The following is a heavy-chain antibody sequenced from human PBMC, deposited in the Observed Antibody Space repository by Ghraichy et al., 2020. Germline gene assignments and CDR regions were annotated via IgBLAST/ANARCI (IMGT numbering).Heavy chain of an antibody. CDR3: ARWSVGDYGGPREYYFDY. D-gene: IGHD4-23*01. Sequence: SETLSLTCAVSGGSISSGNWWSWVRQPPGKGLEWIREIYHSGSTNYNPSLKSRVTISVDKSKNQFSLKLSSVTAADTAVYYCARWSVGDYGGPREYYFDYWGQGTLVTVSS. J-gene: IGHJ4*02. V-gene: IGHV4-4*02. CDR1: GGSISSGNW. CDR2: IYHSGST.